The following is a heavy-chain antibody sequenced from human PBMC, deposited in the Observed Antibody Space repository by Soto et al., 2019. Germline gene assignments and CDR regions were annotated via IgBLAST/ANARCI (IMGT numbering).Heavy chain of an antibody. Sequence: QVQLVQSGAEVKKPGSSVNVSCKASGGTFSSYAISWVRQAPGQGLEWMGGIIPIFGTANYAQKCQGRVTITADESTSTAYMELSSLRAGDTAVYYCGSGGYGGNGFDYWGQGTLVTVSS. CDR2: IIPIFGTA. D-gene: IGHD2-15*01. CDR3: GSGGYGGNGFDY. CDR1: GGTFSSYA. V-gene: IGHV1-69*01. J-gene: IGHJ4*02.